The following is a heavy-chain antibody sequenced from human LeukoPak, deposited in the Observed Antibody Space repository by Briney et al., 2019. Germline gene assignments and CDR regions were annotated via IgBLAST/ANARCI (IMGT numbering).Heavy chain of an antibody. CDR2: INPNSGGT. D-gene: IGHD3-22*01. Sequence: ASVKVSCKASGYTFTGYYMHWVRQAPGQGLEWMGWINPNSGGTNYAQKFQGRGTMTRDTSISTAYMELSRLRSDDTAVYYCARDLPYDSSGYYQRDYWGQGTLVTVSS. J-gene: IGHJ4*02. V-gene: IGHV1-2*02. CDR3: ARDLPYDSSGYYQRDY. CDR1: GYTFTGYY.